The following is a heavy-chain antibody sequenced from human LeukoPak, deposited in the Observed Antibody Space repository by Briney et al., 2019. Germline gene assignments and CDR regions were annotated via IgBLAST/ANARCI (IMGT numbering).Heavy chain of an antibody. D-gene: IGHD6-13*01. J-gene: IGHJ6*02. CDR3: AKDSSGAAAGYYYYYYGMDV. CDR2: ISGSGGST. CDR1: GFTFSSYA. Sequence: GGSLRLSCAASGFTFSSYAMSWVRQAPGKGLEWVSAISGSGGSTYYADSVKGRFTISGDNSKNTLYLQMNSLRAEDTAVYYCAKDSSGAAAGYYYYYYGMDVWGQGTTVTVSS. V-gene: IGHV3-23*01.